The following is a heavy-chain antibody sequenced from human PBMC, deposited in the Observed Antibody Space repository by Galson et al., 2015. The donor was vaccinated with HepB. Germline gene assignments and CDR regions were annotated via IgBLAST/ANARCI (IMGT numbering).Heavy chain of an antibody. CDR3: AKDELGLLYFGEGFFDC. V-gene: IGHV3-30*02. D-gene: IGHD3-10*01. Sequence: SLRLSCAASGFTFRSYDMHWVRQTPGKGLEWVASIRYDGSITYYADSVKGRSTISRANSRNTLYLQMNSLRAEDTAVYYCAKDELGLLYFGEGFFDCWGHGTLVTVSS. CDR1: GFTFRSYD. CDR2: IRYDGSIT. J-gene: IGHJ4*01.